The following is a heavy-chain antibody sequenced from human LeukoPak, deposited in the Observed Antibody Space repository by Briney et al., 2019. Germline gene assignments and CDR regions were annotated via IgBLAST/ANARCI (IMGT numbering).Heavy chain of an antibody. CDR3: ASEYESTEDYFDH. V-gene: IGHV4-59*08. CDR1: SGSINNYY. D-gene: IGHD3-22*01. CDR2: ILSSGST. J-gene: IGHJ4*02. Sequence: SETLSLTCTVSSGSINNYYWSWIRQTPGKGLEWIGYILSSGSTNYNPSVKSRVTISVDTSKNQFSLKLSSVTAADTAVYYCASEYESTEDYFDHWGQGTLVTVSS.